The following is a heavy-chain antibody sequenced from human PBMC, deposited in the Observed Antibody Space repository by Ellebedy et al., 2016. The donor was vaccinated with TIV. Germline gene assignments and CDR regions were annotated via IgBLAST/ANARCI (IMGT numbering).Heavy chain of an antibody. CDR3: ARGGYGWDYNWFDP. CDR1: GYTLTELS. Sequence: ASVKVSCKVSGYTLTELSMHWVRQAPGKGLEWMGGFDPEDGETIYAQKFQGRVTMTEDTSTDTAYMELSSLRSEDTAVYYCARGGYGWDYNWFDPWGQGTLVTVSS. D-gene: IGHD5-18*01. V-gene: IGHV1-24*01. CDR2: FDPEDGET. J-gene: IGHJ5*02.